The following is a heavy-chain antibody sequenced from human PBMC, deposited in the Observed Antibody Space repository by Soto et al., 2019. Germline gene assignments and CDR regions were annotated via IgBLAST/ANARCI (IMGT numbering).Heavy chain of an antibody. CDR2: IRSKAFGGTA. D-gene: IGHD3-10*01. V-gene: IGHV3-49*04. J-gene: IGHJ4*02. Sequence: GGSLRLSCSASGFNFGDYAVSWVRQSPGKGLEWVGFIRSKAFGGTADYAASVKDRVTISRDDSKSIAYLQMNSLNSDDTAVYYCSTKGVPTIKGFEYWGQGTLVTVSS. CDR3: STKGVPTIKGFEY. CDR1: GFNFGDYA.